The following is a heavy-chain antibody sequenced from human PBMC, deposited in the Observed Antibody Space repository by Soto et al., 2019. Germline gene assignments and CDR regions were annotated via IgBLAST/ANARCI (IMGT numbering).Heavy chain of an antibody. V-gene: IGHV4-39*01. Sequence: QLQLQESGPGLVKPSETLSLTCAVSGASISGSYYYWAWLRQSPGKGPEWIGSVFYTGFTSYNPSLGGRVSGSVATSKSHFSLKLSAVTAADTAVYYCATSQKGYNWNYFDHWGQGALVTVSS. CDR1: GASISGSYYY. J-gene: IGHJ4*02. CDR2: VFYTGFT. D-gene: IGHD1-20*01. CDR3: ATSQKGYNWNYFDH.